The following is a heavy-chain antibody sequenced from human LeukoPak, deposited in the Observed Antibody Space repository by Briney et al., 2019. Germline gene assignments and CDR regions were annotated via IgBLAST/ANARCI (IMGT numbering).Heavy chain of an antibody. D-gene: IGHD3-22*01. J-gene: IGHJ4*02. Sequence: DPSETPSLTCTVSGGSISSYSYYWGWIRQPPGKGLEWIGSMYHNGSTYYNPSLKSRVTISVDTSKNQFSLKLSSVTAADTAVYYCAGEYYYDSSGYYFRGIDYWGQGTLVTVSS. CDR3: AGEYYYDSSGYYFRGIDY. CDR2: MYHNGST. V-gene: IGHV4-39*07. CDR1: GGSISSYSYY.